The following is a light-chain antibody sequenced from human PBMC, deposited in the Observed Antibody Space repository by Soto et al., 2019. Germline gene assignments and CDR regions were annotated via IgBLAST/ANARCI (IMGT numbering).Light chain of an antibody. CDR3: QQYSSTLLT. J-gene: IGKJ4*01. V-gene: IGKV4-1*01. CDR1: QSVLFSSNNKNY. CDR2: WAS. Sequence: DIVMTQSPDSLAVFLGERATINCKSSQSVLFSSNNKNYLAWYQQKPGQPPKWLIYWASTREVGVPDRFSGSGSGTDFTLTISSVQAEDVAVYYCQQYSSTLLTFGGGTKVEIK.